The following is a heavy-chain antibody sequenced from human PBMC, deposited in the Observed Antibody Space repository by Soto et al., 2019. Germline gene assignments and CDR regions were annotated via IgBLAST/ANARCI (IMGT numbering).Heavy chain of an antibody. CDR3: AREFPPLQWLVNWFDP. J-gene: IGHJ5*02. V-gene: IGHV3-74*01. D-gene: IGHD6-19*01. CDR2: INSDGSST. Sequence: GGSLRLSCAASGFTFSIYWMHWFRQAPGKGLVWVSRINSDGSSTSYADSVKGRFTISRDNAKNTLYLQMNSLRAEDTAVYYCAREFPPLQWLVNWFDPWGQGTLVTVSS. CDR1: GFTFSIYW.